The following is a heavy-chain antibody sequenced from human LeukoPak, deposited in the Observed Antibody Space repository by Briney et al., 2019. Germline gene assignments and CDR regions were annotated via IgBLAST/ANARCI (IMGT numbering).Heavy chain of an antibody. Sequence: SGTLSLTCAVSGGSISSSNWWSWVRQPPGKGLEWIGEIYHSGSTNYNPSLKSRVTISVDKSKNQFSLKLSSVTAADTAVYYCARSSSGYSNWFDPWGQGTLVTVSS. J-gene: IGHJ5*02. D-gene: IGHD3-22*01. CDR2: IYHSGST. CDR3: ARSSSGYSNWFDP. CDR1: GGSISSSNW. V-gene: IGHV4-4*02.